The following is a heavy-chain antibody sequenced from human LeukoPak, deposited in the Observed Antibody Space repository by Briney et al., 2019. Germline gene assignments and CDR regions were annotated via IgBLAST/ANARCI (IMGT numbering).Heavy chain of an antibody. CDR1: GGSISSGGYY. Sequence: PSQTLSLTCTVSGGSISSGGYYWSWIRQHPGKGLEWIGYIYYSGSTYYNPSLKSRVTISVDTSKNQFSLKLSSVTAADTAVYYCAREPYNVDTAILGYGMDVWGQGTTVTVSS. V-gene: IGHV4-31*03. J-gene: IGHJ6*02. D-gene: IGHD5-18*01. CDR3: AREPYNVDTAILGYGMDV. CDR2: IYYSGST.